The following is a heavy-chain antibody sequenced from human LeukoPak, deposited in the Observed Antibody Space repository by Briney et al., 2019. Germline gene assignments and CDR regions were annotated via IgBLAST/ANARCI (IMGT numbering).Heavy chain of an antibody. CDR2: IYTSGST. Sequence: SETLSLTCTVSGGSISSYYWSWIRQPAGKGLEWIGRIYTSGSTNYNPSLKSRVTMSVDTSKNQFSLKLSSVTAADTAVYYCARGSSGSYTYYYGMDVWGQGTTVTVSS. J-gene: IGHJ6*02. D-gene: IGHD1-26*01. V-gene: IGHV4-4*07. CDR1: GGSISSYY. CDR3: ARGSSGSYTYYYGMDV.